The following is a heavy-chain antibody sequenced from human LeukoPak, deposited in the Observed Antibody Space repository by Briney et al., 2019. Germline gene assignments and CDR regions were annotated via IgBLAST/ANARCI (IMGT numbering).Heavy chain of an antibody. CDR3: AREPGNNGDLDY. J-gene: IGHJ4*02. D-gene: IGHD4-17*01. CDR1: GFTFSTYN. V-gene: IGHV3-21*01. CDR2: ISISGSST. Sequence: GGSLRLSCAASGFTFSTYNMNWVRQAPGKGLEWVSSISISGSSTFYADSMKGRFTISRDNAKSSLYLQMSSLRAEDTAVYYCAREPGNNGDLDYWGQGTLVTVSS.